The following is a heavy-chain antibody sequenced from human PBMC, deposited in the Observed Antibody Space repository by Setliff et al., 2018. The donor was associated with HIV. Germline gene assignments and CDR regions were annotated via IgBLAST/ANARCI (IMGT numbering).Heavy chain of an antibody. Sequence: PSETLSLTCTVSDASISSHYWSWIRQPPGKGLEWIAYIYYSGSTSYNPSLKSRVTVSIDTSKNQFSLKLNSVTAADTAVYYCARSSAERSAVRGLAIAFDIWGPGTKVTVSS. D-gene: IGHD3-10*01. CDR1: DASISSHY. V-gene: IGHV4-59*11. CDR3: ARSSAERSAVRGLAIAFDI. CDR2: IYYSGST. J-gene: IGHJ3*02.